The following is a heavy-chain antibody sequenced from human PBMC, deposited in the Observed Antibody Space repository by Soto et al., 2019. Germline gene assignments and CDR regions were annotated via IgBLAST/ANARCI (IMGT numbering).Heavy chain of an antibody. CDR1: GYSFTSYW. CDR2: IDPSDSYT. D-gene: IGHD2-21*02. CDR3: ARPPTSYCGGDCYTGYYYYGMGV. V-gene: IGHV5-10-1*01. Sequence: PGESLKISCKGSGYSFTSYWISWVRQMPGKGLEWMGRIDPSDSYTNYSPSFQGHVTISADKSISTAYLQWSSLRASDTAMYYCARPPTSYCGGDCYTGYYYYGMGVWGQGTTVTVSS. J-gene: IGHJ6*02.